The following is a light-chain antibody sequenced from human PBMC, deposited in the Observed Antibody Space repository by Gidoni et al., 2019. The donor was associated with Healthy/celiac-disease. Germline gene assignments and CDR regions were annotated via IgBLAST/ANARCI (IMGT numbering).Light chain of an antibody. J-gene: IGKJ4*01. Sequence: DNQMTQSPSSLSASVGDRVTITCQASQDISNYLNWYQQKPGKAPKLLIYDASKLETGVPSRFSGSGSGTDFTFTISSLQPEDIATYYCQQYDNRITFGGGTKVEIK. CDR1: QDISNY. CDR3: QQYDNRIT. V-gene: IGKV1-33*01. CDR2: DAS.